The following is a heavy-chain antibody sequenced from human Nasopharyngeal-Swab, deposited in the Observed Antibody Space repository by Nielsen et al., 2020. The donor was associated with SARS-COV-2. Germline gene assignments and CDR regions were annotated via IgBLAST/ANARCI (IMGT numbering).Heavy chain of an antibody. CDR1: GGPISSYY. CDR3: ARHPGYCSGGSCYSRWFDP. CDR2: IYYSGST. Sequence: SETLSLTCTVSGGPISSYYWSWIRQPPGKGLEWIGYIYYSGSTNYNPSLKSRVTISVDTSKNQFSLKLSSVTAADTAVYYCARHPGYCSGGSCYSRWFDPWGQGTLVTVSS. V-gene: IGHV4-59*08. D-gene: IGHD2-15*01. J-gene: IGHJ5*02.